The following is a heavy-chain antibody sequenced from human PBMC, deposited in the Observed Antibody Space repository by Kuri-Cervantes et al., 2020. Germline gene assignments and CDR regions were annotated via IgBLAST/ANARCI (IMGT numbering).Heavy chain of an antibody. CDR3: ARAPMYYDFWSGYSDYYYYMDV. CDR1: GYTFTSYG. V-gene: IGHV1-18*01. D-gene: IGHD3-3*01. Sequence: ASVKVSCKASGYTFTSYGISWVRQAPGQGLEWMGWISAYNGDTNYAQKLQGRVTMTTDTSTSTAYMELRSLRSEDTAVYYCARAPMYYDFWSGYSDYYYYMDVWGKGTTVTVSS. J-gene: IGHJ6*03. CDR2: ISAYNGDT.